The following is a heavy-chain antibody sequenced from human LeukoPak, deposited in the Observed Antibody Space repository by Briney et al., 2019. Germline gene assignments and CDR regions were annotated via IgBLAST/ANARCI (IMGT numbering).Heavy chain of an antibody. CDR2: ISAYNGNT. V-gene: IGHV1-18*01. Sequence: ASVKVSCKASGYTFTSYGISWVRPAPGQGLEWMGWISAYNGNTNYAQKLQGRVTMTTDTSTSTAYMEVRSLISDDTAVYYCARGVINVLLWFGEKNYFDYWGQGTLVTVSA. D-gene: IGHD3-10*01. J-gene: IGHJ4*02. CDR3: ARGVINVLLWFGEKNYFDY. CDR1: GYTFTSYG.